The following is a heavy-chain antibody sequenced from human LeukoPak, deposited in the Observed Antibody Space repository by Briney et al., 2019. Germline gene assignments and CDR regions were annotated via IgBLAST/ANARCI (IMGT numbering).Heavy chain of an antibody. Sequence: ASVKVSCKASGYTFTSYAMHWVRQAPGQRLEWMGWINAGNGNTKYSQKFQGRVTVTRDTSASTAYMELSSLRSEDTAVYYCARADDTAMVDYWGQGTLVTVSS. CDR3: ARADDTAMVDY. V-gene: IGHV1-3*01. J-gene: IGHJ4*02. CDR1: GYTFTSYA. CDR2: INAGNGNT. D-gene: IGHD5-18*01.